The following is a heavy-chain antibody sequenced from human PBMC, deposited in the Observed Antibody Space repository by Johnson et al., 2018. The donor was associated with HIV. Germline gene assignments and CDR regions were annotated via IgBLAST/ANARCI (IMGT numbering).Heavy chain of an antibody. CDR1: GFTFNSYW. V-gene: IGHV3-7*01. Sequence: VQLVESGGGVVQPGGSLRLSCTASGFTFNSYWMSWVRQAPGKGLEWVATIKEDGSEKYYGDAVKGRFTISRDNANNSLYLRMNSLRVDDTAVYYCARGREDFWGQGTMVTVSP. CDR2: IKEDGSEK. CDR3: ARGREDF. J-gene: IGHJ3*01. D-gene: IGHD1-26*01.